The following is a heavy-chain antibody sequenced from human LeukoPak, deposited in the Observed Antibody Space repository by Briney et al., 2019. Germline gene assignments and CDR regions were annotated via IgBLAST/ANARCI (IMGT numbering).Heavy chain of an antibody. CDR2: ITPSGGI. V-gene: IGHV1-46*01. CDR3: PRVDSTSPHELDY. Sequence: ASVKVSCKASGYTFINYDMNWVRQAPGQGLEWMGMITPSGGISYAQKFQGRVTMTRDMSTNTVYMELSSLRSEDTAVYYCPRVDSTSPHELDYWGQGTLVTVSS. CDR1: GYTFINYD. D-gene: IGHD3-22*01. J-gene: IGHJ4*02.